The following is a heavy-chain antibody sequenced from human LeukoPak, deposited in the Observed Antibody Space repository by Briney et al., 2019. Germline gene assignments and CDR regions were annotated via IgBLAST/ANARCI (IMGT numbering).Heavy chain of an antibody. Sequence: SETLSLTCAVYGGSFSGYYWSWIRQPPGKGLEWIGEINHSGSTYYNPSLKSRVTISVDTSKNQFSLKLSSVTAADTAVYYCARGKRGKGLKTYYYDSSGYWPIDYWGQGTLVTVSS. J-gene: IGHJ4*02. CDR3: ARGKRGKGLKTYYYDSSGYWPIDY. CDR1: GGSFSGYY. D-gene: IGHD3-22*01. V-gene: IGHV4-34*01. CDR2: INHSGST.